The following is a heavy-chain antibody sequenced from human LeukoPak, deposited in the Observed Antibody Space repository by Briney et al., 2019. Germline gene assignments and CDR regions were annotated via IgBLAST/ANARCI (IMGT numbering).Heavy chain of an antibody. CDR2: ISAYNGNT. CDR3: AREGSYSGSYYTSSPGDY. Sequence: APVKVSCKASGYTLTTYGISWVRQAPGQGLEWMGWISAYNGNTNYAQKLQGRVTMTADTSTSTAYMELRSLRSDDTAVYYCAREGSYSGSYYTSSPGDYWGQGTLVTVSS. CDR1: GYTLTTYG. D-gene: IGHD1-26*01. J-gene: IGHJ4*02. V-gene: IGHV1-18*01.